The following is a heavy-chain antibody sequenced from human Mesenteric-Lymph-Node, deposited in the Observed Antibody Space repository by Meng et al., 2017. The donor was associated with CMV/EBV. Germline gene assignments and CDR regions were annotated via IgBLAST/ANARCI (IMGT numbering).Heavy chain of an antibody. D-gene: IGHD3-3*01. CDR1: GGSISSSNW. Sequence: SETLSLTCAVSGGSISSSNWWSWVRQPPGKGLEWIGEIYHSGSTNYNPSLKSRVTISVDTSKNQFSLKLSSVTAADAAVYYCARSTVLRFLEWLNPDAFDIWGQETMVTVSS. V-gene: IGHV4-4*02. CDR2: IYHSGST. J-gene: IGHJ3*02. CDR3: ARSTVLRFLEWLNPDAFDI.